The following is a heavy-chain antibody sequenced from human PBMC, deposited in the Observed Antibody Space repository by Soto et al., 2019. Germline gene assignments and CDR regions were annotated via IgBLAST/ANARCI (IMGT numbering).Heavy chain of an antibody. CDR3: ARRASGFDY. CDR2: INPSGGST. V-gene: IGHV1-46*03. CDR1: GYTFTNYY. Sequence: QVQLVQSGAEVKKPGASVKVSCKASGYTFTNYYMDWVRQAPGQGLEWMGTINPSGGSTNYAQKFQGRVTMTRDTSTITVYMEVNSLTSEDTAVYYCARRASGFDYWGQGTLVTVSS. J-gene: IGHJ4*02. D-gene: IGHD7-27*01.